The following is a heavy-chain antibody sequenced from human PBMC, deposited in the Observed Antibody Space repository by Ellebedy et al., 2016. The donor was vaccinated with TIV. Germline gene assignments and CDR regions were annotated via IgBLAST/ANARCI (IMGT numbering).Heavy chain of an antibody. V-gene: IGHV4-39*01. Sequence: SETLSLXCAVSGGPISSSHWWSWVRQPPGKGLEWIGSIYYSGSTYYNPPLKSRVTISVDTSKNQFYLKLSSVTAADTAVYYCARFVGEVAATVGYYYYYGMDVWGQGTTVTVSS. CDR2: IYYSGST. D-gene: IGHD2-15*01. CDR3: ARFVGEVAATVGYYYYYGMDV. CDR1: GGPISSSHW. J-gene: IGHJ6*02.